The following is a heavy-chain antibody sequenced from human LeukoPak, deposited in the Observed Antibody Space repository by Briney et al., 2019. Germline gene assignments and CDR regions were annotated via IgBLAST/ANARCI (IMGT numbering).Heavy chain of an antibody. Sequence: SVKVSCKASGGTFSSYAISWVRQAPGQGLEWMGGIIPILGIANYAQKFQGRVTITADKSTSTAYMELSSLRSEDTAVYYCARSLGYCSGGSCYSDYYYGMDVWGQGTTVTVSS. D-gene: IGHD2-15*01. CDR3: ARSLGYCSGGSCYSDYYYGMDV. V-gene: IGHV1-69*04. J-gene: IGHJ6*02. CDR2: IIPILGIA. CDR1: GGTFSSYA.